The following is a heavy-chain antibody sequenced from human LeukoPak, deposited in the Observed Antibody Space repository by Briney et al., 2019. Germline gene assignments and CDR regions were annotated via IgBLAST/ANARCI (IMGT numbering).Heavy chain of an antibody. CDR3: AKGGEVSSWYKRLKLYFDS. J-gene: IGHJ4*02. V-gene: IGHV3-30*18. CDR2: ISYDGSNR. CDR1: GFTFSDYW. D-gene: IGHD6-13*01. Sequence: GSLRLSCAASGFTFSDYWMSWVRQAPGKGLEWVAVISYDGSNRYYADSVKGRFTISRDNSKNTLYLQMNSLRAEDTAVYYCAKGGEVSSWYKRLKLYFDSWSRGILVTVSS.